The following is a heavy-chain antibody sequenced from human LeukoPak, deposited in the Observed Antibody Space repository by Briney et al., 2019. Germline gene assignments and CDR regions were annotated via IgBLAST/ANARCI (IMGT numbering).Heavy chain of an antibody. Sequence: GGSLRLSCAASGFTFSRYAMSWVRQAPGKGLEWVSAISGSGGSTYYADSVKGRFTISRDNSKNTLYLQMNSLRAEDTAVYYCAKAEYYYGSGSRGGFDYWGQGTLVTVSS. J-gene: IGHJ4*02. CDR2: ISGSGGST. CDR1: GFTFSRYA. CDR3: AKAEYYYGSGSRGGFDY. V-gene: IGHV3-23*01. D-gene: IGHD3-10*01.